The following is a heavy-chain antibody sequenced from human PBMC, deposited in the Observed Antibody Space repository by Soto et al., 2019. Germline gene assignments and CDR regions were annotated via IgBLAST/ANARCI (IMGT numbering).Heavy chain of an antibody. Sequence: EVQLVESGGGLVQPGESLRLSCAASGFTFSACWMTWLRQAPGKGLEWVASIKRDGTVTHYADSVEGRCTLSRDHAQTSLFLQTNMLRPEDTAMDYCASDLSPPVDFFYDAFDVWGQGTVVTVSS. CDR1: GFTFSACW. V-gene: IGHV3-7*04. CDR2: IKRDGTVT. D-gene: IGHD3-9*01. J-gene: IGHJ3*01. CDR3: ASDLSPPVDFFYDAFDV.